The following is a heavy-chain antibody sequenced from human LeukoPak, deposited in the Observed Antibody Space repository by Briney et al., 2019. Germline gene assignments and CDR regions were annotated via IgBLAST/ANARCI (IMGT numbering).Heavy chain of an antibody. Sequence: PGGSLRLSSSASGFTFSGYWMSWVRQAPGKGLEWMANINQDGSVQNYVDCVKGSFTISRAHAQDSMLSQMNRLRAEDTAVYFCARDGILTYAFDIWGQGTLATVSP. CDR2: INQDGSVQ. CDR3: ARDGILTYAFDI. J-gene: IGHJ3*02. V-gene: IGHV3-7*01. CDR1: GFTFSGYW. D-gene: IGHD1-1*01.